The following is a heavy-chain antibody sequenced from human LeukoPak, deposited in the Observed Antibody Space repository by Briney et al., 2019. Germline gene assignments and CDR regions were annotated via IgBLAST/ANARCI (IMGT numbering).Heavy chain of an antibody. J-gene: IGHJ3*02. CDR1: GFTFNTYT. Sequence: GGSLRLSCAAPGFTFNTYTINWVRQAPGKGLEWVSSISSSSIYIYYADSLKGRFTISRNNAKNSLYLHIDSLRAEDTAVYYCARGRVGQWLVDAFDIWGQGTMVTVSS. CDR2: ISSSSIYI. CDR3: ARGRVGQWLVDAFDI. D-gene: IGHD6-19*01. V-gene: IGHV3-21*01.